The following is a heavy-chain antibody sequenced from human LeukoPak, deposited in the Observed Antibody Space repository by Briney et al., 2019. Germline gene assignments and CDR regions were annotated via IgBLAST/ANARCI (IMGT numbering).Heavy chain of an antibody. CDR2: INPNSGGT. Sequence: ASVKVSCKASGYTFTGYYMHWVRQAPGQGLEWMGWINPNSGGTNYAQKFQGRVTMTGDTSISTAYMELSRLTSDDTAVYYCARGVAGPYYYYYMDVWGRWTTVTVSS. V-gene: IGHV1-2*02. D-gene: IGHD6-19*01. CDR1: GYTFTGYY. J-gene: IGHJ6*03. CDR3: ARGVAGPYYYYYMDV.